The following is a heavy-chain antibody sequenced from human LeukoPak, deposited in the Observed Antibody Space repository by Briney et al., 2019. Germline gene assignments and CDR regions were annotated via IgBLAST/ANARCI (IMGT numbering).Heavy chain of an antibody. CDR2: INHSGST. CDR1: GGSFSGHY. CDR3: ARYVPVRTGTTRASFDY. D-gene: IGHD1-1*01. J-gene: IGHJ4*02. V-gene: IGHV4-34*01. Sequence: PSEILSLTCAVYGGSFSGHYWTWIRQPPGKGLEWIGEINHSGSTNYNPSLKSRVTISVDTSKSQFFLNLRSVTAADTAVYYCARYVPVRTGTTRASFDYWGQGTLVTVSS.